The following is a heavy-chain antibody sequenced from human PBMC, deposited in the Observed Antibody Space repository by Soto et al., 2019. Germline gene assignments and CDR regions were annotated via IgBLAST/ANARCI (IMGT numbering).Heavy chain of an antibody. Sequence: QVQLVQSGAEVKKPGSSVKVSCKASGGTFSSYAISWVRQAPGQGLEWMGGIIPIFGTASYAQKFQGRVTITADESTSRAYMELGSLRSEDRAVYYCARAGTHSRSSPFDYWCQGTLVTVST. D-gene: IGHD6-6*01. J-gene: IGHJ4*02. CDR2: IIPIFGTA. CDR1: GGTFSSYA. V-gene: IGHV1-69*01. CDR3: ARAGTHSRSSPFDY.